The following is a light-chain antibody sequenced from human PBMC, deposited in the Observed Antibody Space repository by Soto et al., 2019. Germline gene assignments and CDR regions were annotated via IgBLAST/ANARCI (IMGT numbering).Light chain of an antibody. CDR3: QQDHNWPRALT. J-gene: IGKJ4*01. CDR1: QSISSY. CDR2: AAS. V-gene: IGKV1-39*01. Sequence: IQRTQSPSSLSAAVGDRSTITCLASQSISSYLNWYQQKPGKAPNLLIYAASSLQSGVPARFSGSGSGTEFTLTISSLQSEDFAVYYCQQDHNWPRALTFGGGTKVDI.